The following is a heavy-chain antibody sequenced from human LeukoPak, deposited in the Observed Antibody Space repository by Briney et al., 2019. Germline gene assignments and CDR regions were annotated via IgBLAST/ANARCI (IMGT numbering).Heavy chain of an antibody. CDR1: GFTFSTYP. V-gene: IGHV3-7*01. CDR2: INQDGSAE. CDR3: VRLFGGVTTFDY. D-gene: IGHD4-17*01. Sequence: TGGSLRLSCAASGFTFSTYPMSWVRQAPGKGLDWVASINQDGSAEYYVDSVRGRFTISRDNAKNSLYLQVNSLRVDDTAVYYCVRLFGGVTTFDYWGQGTLVTASS. J-gene: IGHJ4*02.